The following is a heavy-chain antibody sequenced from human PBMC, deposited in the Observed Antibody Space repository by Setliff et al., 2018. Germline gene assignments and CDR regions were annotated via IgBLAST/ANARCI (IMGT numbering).Heavy chain of an antibody. Sequence: SVKVSCKASGGTFSSYAISWVRQAPGQGIEWMGRIIPIFGTANYAQKFQGRVTITADKSTSTAYLELSSLRSEDTAVYYCARDPWQWLTTFTSAEYYQDYWGQGTLVTVSS. D-gene: IGHD6-19*01. CDR1: GGTFSSYA. V-gene: IGHV1-69*06. CDR3: ARDPWQWLTTFTSAEYYQDY. CDR2: IIPIFGTA. J-gene: IGHJ4*02.